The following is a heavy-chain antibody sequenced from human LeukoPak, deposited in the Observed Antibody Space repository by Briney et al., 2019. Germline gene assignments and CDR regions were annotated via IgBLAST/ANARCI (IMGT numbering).Heavy chain of an antibody. Sequence: GGSLRLSCAASGFTFSSYSMNWVRQAPGKGLEWVSSISGSSSYIYFADSVKGRFTISRDNAKNSLYVQMNSLRAEDTAVYYCAKDIVPTYSSSWWCFDYWGQGTLVTVSS. D-gene: IGHD6-13*01. J-gene: IGHJ4*02. CDR1: GFTFSSYS. CDR3: AKDIVPTYSSSWWCFDY. CDR2: ISGSSSYI. V-gene: IGHV3-21*04.